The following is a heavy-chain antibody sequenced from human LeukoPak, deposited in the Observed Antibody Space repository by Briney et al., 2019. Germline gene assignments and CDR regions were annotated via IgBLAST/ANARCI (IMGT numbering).Heavy chain of an antibody. D-gene: IGHD6-13*01. CDR3: ARDGGLYSSSWTHYYFDY. V-gene: IGHV3-7*05. CDR1: GFTFSNYW. Sequence: PGGSLRLSCAASGFTFSNYWMSWVRQAPGKGLEWVANIKQDGSETYYVDSVKGRFTISRDNAKNSLYLQMNSLRAEGTAFSFCARDGGLYSSSWTHYYFDYWGQGTLVTVSS. CDR2: IKQDGSET. J-gene: IGHJ4*02.